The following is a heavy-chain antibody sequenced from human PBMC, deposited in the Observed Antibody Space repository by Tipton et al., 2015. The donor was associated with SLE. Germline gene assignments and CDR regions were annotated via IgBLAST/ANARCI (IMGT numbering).Heavy chain of an antibody. J-gene: IGHJ4*02. CDR3: ARHLGASFDF. CDR2: IHDSGAT. V-gene: IGHV4-31*03. Sequence: TLSLTCTVSGGSVRSGDYYWNWIRQHPGKGLGWVGYIHDSGATFYNPSLRSRSAISVDTSQNQFSLRLTSVTAADTAVYYCARHLGASFDFWGQGILVTVSS. CDR1: GGSVRSGDYY.